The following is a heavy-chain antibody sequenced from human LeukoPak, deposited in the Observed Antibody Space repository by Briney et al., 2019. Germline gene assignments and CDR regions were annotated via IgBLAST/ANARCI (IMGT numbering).Heavy chain of an antibody. CDR2: ISGDVGST. V-gene: IGHV3-23*01. CDR1: GFTFNNYA. CDR3: ASGRYCSGGSCYAY. D-gene: IGHD2-15*01. J-gene: IGHJ4*02. Sequence: PGGSLRLSCAASGFTFNNYAMSWVRQAPGKGLEWVSAISGDVGSTYYADSVKGRFIISRDNSKNTLYLRMNSLRAGDTAVYYCASGRYCSGGSCYAYWGQGTLVTVSS.